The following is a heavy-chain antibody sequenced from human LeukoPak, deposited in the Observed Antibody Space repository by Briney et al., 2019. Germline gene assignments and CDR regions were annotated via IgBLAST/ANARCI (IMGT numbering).Heavy chain of an antibody. CDR3: ARLETYDSTLDY. CDR2: IYYSGST. D-gene: IGHD3-22*01. Sequence: ETLSLTCTVSGDSITTSSYYWGWIRQPPGKGLEWIENIYYSGSTYYNPSLKSRVTISVDTSKNQFSLCLSSVTAADTAVYYCARLETYDSTLDYWGQGTLVTVSS. J-gene: IGHJ4*02. V-gene: IGHV4-39*01. CDR1: GDSITTSSYY.